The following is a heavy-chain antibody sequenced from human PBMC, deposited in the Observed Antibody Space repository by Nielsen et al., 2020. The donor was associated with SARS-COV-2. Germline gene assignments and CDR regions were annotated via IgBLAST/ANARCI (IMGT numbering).Heavy chain of an antibody. CDR2: IWYDGSNK. Sequence: GGSLRLSCAASGFTFSSYGMHWVRQAPGKGLEWVAVIWYDGSNKYYADSVKGRFSISRDNSKNTLYLQMNSLRAEDTAVYYCARDGLIVVVTAIPFYYYGMDVWGQGTTVTVSS. D-gene: IGHD2-21*02. V-gene: IGHV3-33*01. J-gene: IGHJ6*02. CDR3: ARDGLIVVVTAIPFYYYGMDV. CDR1: GFTFSSYG.